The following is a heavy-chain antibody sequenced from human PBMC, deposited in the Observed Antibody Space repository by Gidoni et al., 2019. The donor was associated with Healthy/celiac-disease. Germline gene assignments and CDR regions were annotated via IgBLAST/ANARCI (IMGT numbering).Heavy chain of an antibody. CDR1: GFTFSSYG. V-gene: IGHV3-30*18. CDR2: ISYDGSNK. D-gene: IGHD3-22*01. CDR3: AKDGNYYDSSGYPHPDY. Sequence: QVQLVESGGGVVQPGRSLRLSCAASGFTFSSYGMHWVRQAPGKGLEWVAVISYDGSNKYYADSVKGRFTISRDNSKNTLYLQMNSLRAEDTAVYYCAKDGNYYDSSGYPHPDYWGQGTLVTVSS. J-gene: IGHJ4*02.